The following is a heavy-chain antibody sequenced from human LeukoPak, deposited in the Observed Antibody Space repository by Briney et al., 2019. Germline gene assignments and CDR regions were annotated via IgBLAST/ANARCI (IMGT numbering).Heavy chain of an antibody. CDR2: IKQDGSEK. CDR3: ARGLDCRSTSCYLDN. D-gene: IGHD2-2*01. CDR1: GFIFTKYW. V-gene: IGHV3-7*01. J-gene: IGHJ4*02. Sequence: PGGSLGLSCAASGFIFTKYWMTWVRQAPGKGLEWVANIKQDGSEKFYVDSVKGRFTISRDNAKNSLDLQINSLGAEDTAVYYCARGLDCRSTSCYLDNWGQGTLVTVSS.